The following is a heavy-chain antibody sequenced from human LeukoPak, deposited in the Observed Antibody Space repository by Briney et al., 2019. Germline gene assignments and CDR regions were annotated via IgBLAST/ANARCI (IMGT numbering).Heavy chain of an antibody. CDR2: ISYDGSNK. J-gene: IGHJ4*02. D-gene: IGHD7-27*01. CDR3: ARSPGPFDY. CDR1: RFTFSSYA. V-gene: IGHV3-30-3*01. Sequence: AGRSLRLSCAASRFTFSSYAMHWVSQAPGKGLEWVAVISYDGSNKYYADSVKGRFTISRDNSKNTLYLQMNSLRAEDTAVYYCARSPGPFDYWGQGTLVTVSS.